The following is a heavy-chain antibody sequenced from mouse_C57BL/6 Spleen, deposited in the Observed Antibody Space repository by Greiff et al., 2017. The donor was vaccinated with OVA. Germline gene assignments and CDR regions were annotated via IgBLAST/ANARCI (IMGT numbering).Heavy chain of an antibody. CDR1: GYAFSSSW. CDR2: IYPGDGDT. V-gene: IGHV1-82*01. CDR3: ARGIYYGSSYEGAMDY. J-gene: IGHJ4*01. D-gene: IGHD1-1*01. Sequence: QVQLQQSGPELVKPGASVKISCKASGYAFSSSWMNWVKQRPGKGLEWIGRIYPGDGDTNYNGKFKGKATLTADKSSSTAYMQLSSLTSEDSAVYFCARGIYYGSSYEGAMDYWGQGTSVTVSS.